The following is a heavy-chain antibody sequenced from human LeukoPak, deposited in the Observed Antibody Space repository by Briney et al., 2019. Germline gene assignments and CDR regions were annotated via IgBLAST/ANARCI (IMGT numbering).Heavy chain of an antibody. J-gene: IGHJ4*02. D-gene: IGHD1-26*01. CDR1: GFTFSSYN. CDR3: ARDPTPFESSGTYFAR. V-gene: IGHV3-21*01. CDR2: ISSRSSFI. Sequence: GGSLRLSCAASGFTFSSYNMVWVRQAPGEGLEWVSSISSRSSFISCADSVKGRFTVSRDNAKNSLYLEMNNLRAEDTAVYYCARDPTPFESSGTYFARWGQGTLVTVSS.